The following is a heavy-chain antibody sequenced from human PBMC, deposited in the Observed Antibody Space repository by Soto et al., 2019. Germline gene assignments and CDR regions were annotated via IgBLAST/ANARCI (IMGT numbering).Heavy chain of an antibody. Sequence: GASVKVFCKASGYTFTSYYMHWVRQAPGQGLEWMGIINPSGGSTSYAQKFQGRVTMTRDTSTSTVYMELSSLRSEDTAVYYCASLTGTTYSLHPFDIWGQGTMVTVS. D-gene: IGHD1-7*01. V-gene: IGHV1-46*01. J-gene: IGHJ3*02. CDR3: ASLTGTTYSLHPFDI. CDR2: INPSGGST. CDR1: GYTFTSYY.